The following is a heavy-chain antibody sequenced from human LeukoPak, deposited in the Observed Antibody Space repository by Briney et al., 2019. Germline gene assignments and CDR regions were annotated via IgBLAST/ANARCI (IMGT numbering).Heavy chain of an antibody. CDR1: GFTFTKYW. CDR2: IKQDGSDK. Sequence: GGSLRLSCAASGFTFTKYWMSWVRQAPGKGLEWVGNIKQDGSDKNYMDSVKGRFTISRDNTKNSVYLQMSSLRAEDTAVYYCARVWELSYDYWGQGTLVTVSS. J-gene: IGHJ4*02. CDR3: ARVWELSYDY. V-gene: IGHV3-7*01. D-gene: IGHD3-16*02.